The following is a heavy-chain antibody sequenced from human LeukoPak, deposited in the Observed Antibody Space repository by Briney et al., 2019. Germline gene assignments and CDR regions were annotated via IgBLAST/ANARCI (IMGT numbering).Heavy chain of an antibody. CDR1: GGTFSNYA. J-gene: IGHJ5*02. D-gene: IGHD3-3*01. CDR2: IIPILGIA. Sequence: EASVKVSCKASGGTFSNYAISWVRQAPGQGLEWMGRIIPILGIANYAQKFQGRVTITADKSTSTAYMELSSLRSEDTAVYYCARTAPRGFWSGYPRKSNWFDPWGQGTLVTVSS. CDR3: ARTAPRGFWSGYPRKSNWFDP. V-gene: IGHV1-69*04.